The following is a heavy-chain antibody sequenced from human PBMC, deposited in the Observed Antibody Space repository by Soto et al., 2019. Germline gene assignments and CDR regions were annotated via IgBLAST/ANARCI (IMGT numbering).Heavy chain of an antibody. V-gene: IGHV1-46*01. Sequence: QVQLVQSGAEVKKPGASVKVSCKASGYTFTSYYMHWVRQAPGQGLEWMGIINPSGGSTNYAQKFQGRVTMTRDTSTSTVYMELSSLRSEDTAVYYCATRSSIAARPAAFDIWGQGTMVTVSS. CDR3: ATRSSIAARPAAFDI. J-gene: IGHJ3*02. CDR2: INPSGGST. D-gene: IGHD6-6*01. CDR1: GYTFTSYY.